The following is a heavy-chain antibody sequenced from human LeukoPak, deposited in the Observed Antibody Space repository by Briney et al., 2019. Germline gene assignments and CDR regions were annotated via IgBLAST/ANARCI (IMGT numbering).Heavy chain of an antibody. CDR2: IYYSGST. Sequence: SETLSLTYTVSGASISSSSYYWGWIRQPPGKGLEWIGSIYYSGSTYYNPSLKSRVTISVDTSKNQFSLKLSSVTAADTAVYYCAREHCSGGSCYSIYYYYYMDVWGKGTTVTVSS. CDR3: AREHCSGGSCYSIYYYYYMDV. CDR1: GASISSSSYY. V-gene: IGHV4-39*07. J-gene: IGHJ6*03. D-gene: IGHD2-15*01.